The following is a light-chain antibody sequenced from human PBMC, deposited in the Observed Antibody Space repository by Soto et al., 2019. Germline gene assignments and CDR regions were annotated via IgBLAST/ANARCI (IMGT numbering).Light chain of an antibody. CDR2: DVS. CDR3: CSYAGTYTYV. CDR1: SSDVGDYNS. V-gene: IGLV2-11*01. Sequence: QSVLTQPRSVSGSPGQSVTISCTGTSSDVGDYNSVSWYQQHPGKAPKLMIYDVSKRPSGVPDRFSGSKSGNTASLTISGLQAEDEADYYCCSYAGTYTYVFGTGTKVTV. J-gene: IGLJ1*01.